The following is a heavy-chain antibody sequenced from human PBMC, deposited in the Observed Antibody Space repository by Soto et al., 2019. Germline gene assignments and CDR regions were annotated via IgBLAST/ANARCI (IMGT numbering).Heavy chain of an antibody. CDR1: GGSVSDKTYY. CDR2: VYYSGTT. J-gene: IGHJ4*02. D-gene: IGHD4-17*01. Sequence: SETLSLTCSVSGGSVSDKTYYWSWIRQPPGKRLEWIGYVYYSGTTNYNPSLKSRVTISVDLSKDQFSLRLSSVTTADTALYYCARTTAVPNSLRSRYFFDYWGQGTLVTVPQ. V-gene: IGHV4-61*01. CDR3: ARTTAVPNSLRSRYFFDY.